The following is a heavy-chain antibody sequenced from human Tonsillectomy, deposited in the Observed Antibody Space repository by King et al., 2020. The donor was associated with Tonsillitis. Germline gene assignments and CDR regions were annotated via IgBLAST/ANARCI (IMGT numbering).Heavy chain of an antibody. Sequence: QLQESGPGLVKPSETLSLTCTVSSGSISSSSYYWGWIRQPPGKGLEWIGSIYYSGNTYYNPALKSRVTISVDKSKNQYSLKLSSLTGADTAMYYCARLPRRRDWYFDLWGRGTLVTVSS. CDR3: ARLPRRRDWYFDL. J-gene: IGHJ2*01. CDR1: SGSISSSSYY. V-gene: IGHV4-39*07. CDR2: IYYSGNT.